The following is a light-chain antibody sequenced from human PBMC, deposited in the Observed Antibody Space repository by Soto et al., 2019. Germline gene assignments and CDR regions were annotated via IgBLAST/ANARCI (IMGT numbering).Light chain of an antibody. V-gene: IGKV3-11*01. CDR2: DAS. J-gene: IGKJ2*01. CDR1: RSVSTS. Sequence: EVVLTQSPGTLSLSPGQRATLSCRASRSVSTSLAWYQQRPGQAPRLLIHDASIRATGIPARFSGSGSGTDFTLTISSLEPEDFAVYYCQQRNDWPPRYTFGQGTKVDIK. CDR3: QQRNDWPPRYT.